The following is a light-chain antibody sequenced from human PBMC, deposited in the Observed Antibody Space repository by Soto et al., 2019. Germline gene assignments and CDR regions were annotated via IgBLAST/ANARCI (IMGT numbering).Light chain of an antibody. Sequence: EIVLTQSPATLSLSPGERATLSCRSSQSVGDYLAWFQQKPGQAPRLLIYDTSNRAPGIPPRFSGSRYGTDFTLTISSLVPEDFAVYYCQQRRNRPRLPFGGGTKVEI. CDR2: DTS. CDR1: QSVGDY. V-gene: IGKV3-11*01. J-gene: IGKJ4*01. CDR3: QQRRNRPRLP.